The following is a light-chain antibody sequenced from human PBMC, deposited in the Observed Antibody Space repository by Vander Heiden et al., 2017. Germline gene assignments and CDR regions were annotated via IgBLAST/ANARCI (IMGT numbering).Light chain of an antibody. CDR2: SDN. J-gene: IGLJ3*02. CDR1: SSNIGNPT. Sequence: QSVVSQPPSASATPGQMISVSCSGRSSNIGNPTINRYQQYPRADPKRRTYSDNQRASGVADRVSGSKSGTSASMAISGLQDEDEADYYCAVRDDNLRAVVFGGGTKLTVL. V-gene: IGLV1-44*01. CDR3: AVRDDNLRAVV.